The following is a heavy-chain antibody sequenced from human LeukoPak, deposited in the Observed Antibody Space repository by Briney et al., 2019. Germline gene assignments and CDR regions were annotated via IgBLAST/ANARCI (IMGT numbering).Heavy chain of an antibody. V-gene: IGHV4-34*01. J-gene: IGHJ4*02. D-gene: IGHD5-18*01. CDR3: ARGTAMVTVDY. CDR2: INHSGST. Sequence: SETLSLTCAVYGGSFSGYYWSWIRQPPGKGLEWIGEINHSGSTNYNPSLKSRVTISVDTSKNQFSLKLSSVTAADTAVYYCARGTAMVTVDYWAQGTLVTASS. CDR1: GGSFSGYY.